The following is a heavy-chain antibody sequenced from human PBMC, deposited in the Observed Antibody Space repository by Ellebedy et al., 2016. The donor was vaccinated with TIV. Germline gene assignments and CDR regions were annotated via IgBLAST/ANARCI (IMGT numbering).Heavy chain of an antibody. Sequence: GGSLRLSCVASGFTFSNAWMTWVRQAPGKGLEWVAVISYDGTNKYYADSVKGRFTFSRDNSKNTLYLQMNSLRAEDTAVYYCARSRVGRGWYYFDYWGQGTLVTVSS. CDR2: ISYDGTNK. D-gene: IGHD6-19*01. J-gene: IGHJ4*02. CDR3: ARSRVGRGWYYFDY. CDR1: GFTFSNAW. V-gene: IGHV3-30*03.